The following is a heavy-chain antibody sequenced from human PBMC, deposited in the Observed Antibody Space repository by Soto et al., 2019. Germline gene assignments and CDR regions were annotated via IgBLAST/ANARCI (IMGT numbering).Heavy chain of an antibody. V-gene: IGHV3-23*01. CDR3: APMGV. J-gene: IGHJ6*02. Sequence: GGALRLSCAASGFTFSSFAMSWVRQAPGKGLEWVSAISGSDNSTYYADSVKGRFTISRDNSKNTLYLQMSSLRADDTAVYYCAPMGVWGQGTTVTVAS. CDR1: GFTFSSFA. CDR2: ISGSDNST.